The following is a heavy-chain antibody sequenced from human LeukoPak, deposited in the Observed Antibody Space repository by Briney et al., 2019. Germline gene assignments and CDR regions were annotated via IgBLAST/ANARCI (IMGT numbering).Heavy chain of an antibody. J-gene: IGHJ4*02. CDR2: IFGSGGTP. V-gene: IGHV3-23*01. CDR1: GFTFSSHA. Sequence: GGSLTLSCEASGFTFSSHAMYWVRQAPGKGLEWVACIFGSGGTPHYPDPVKGRFTISRDNIRNMVYVQINSLGTEDTAVYYCGKTAVGYSSGQKPAWPVDYWGQGTLVTVSS. D-gene: IGHD5-18*01. CDR3: GKTAVGYSSGQKPAWPVDY.